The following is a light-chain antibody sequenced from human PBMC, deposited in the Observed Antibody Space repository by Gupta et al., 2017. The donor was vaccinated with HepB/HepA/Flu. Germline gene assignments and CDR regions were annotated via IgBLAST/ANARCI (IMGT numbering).Light chain of an antibody. CDR3: GLADSGAWV. Sequence: HAVVTQEPSLTVSPGGTVPLTCGSSTGAVTSTHSPYWFQQKPGQAPRTLIFDTRNNHAWTPARFSGSRSGGKAALTLAGAEAEDEDEYYWGLADSGAWVFGGGTKLTVL. J-gene: IGLJ3*02. V-gene: IGLV7-46*01. CDR1: TGAVTSTHS. CDR2: DTR.